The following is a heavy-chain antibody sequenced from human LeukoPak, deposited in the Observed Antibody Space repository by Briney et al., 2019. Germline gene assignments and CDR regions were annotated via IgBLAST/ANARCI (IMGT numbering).Heavy chain of an antibody. CDR1: GFTFSGYS. CDR3: AIDGEGTYLSFCDH. D-gene: IGHD3-10*01. CDR2: ISSGSGYI. V-gene: IGHV3-21*01. Sequence: GGSLRLSCVASGFTFSGYSLNWVRQAPGKGLEWVSSISSGSGYIYYADSVKGRFTISRDNAKTSLYLQMNCLRAEDTAVYYCAIDGEGTYLSFCDHWGLGTLVTVSA. J-gene: IGHJ4*02.